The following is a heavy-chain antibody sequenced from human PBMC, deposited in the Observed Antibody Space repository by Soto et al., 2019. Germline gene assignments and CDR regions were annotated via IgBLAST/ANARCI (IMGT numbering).Heavy chain of an antibody. CDR1: GGSFSSXA. CDR3: XREGRGRHFDY. D-gene: IGHD5-12*01. J-gene: IGHJ4*02. Sequence: QVQLVQSGAEVKKPGSSVKVSCKASGGSFSSXAXXXXRLAPGQGLECMGGIVPIFATPNYAQKLQGRVXXXXXXXXXXXXXXXXXXXXXXXXXXXXXREGRGRHFDYWGQGTLVTVSS. V-gene: IGHV1-69*05. CDR2: IVPIFATP.